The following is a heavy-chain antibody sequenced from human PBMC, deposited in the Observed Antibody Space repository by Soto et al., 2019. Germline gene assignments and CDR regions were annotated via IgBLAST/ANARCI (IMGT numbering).Heavy chain of an antibody. J-gene: IGHJ4*02. Sequence: EVQLLESGGGLTQPGGSLRLSCTASGFTFTDYAMHWVRQVPGKGLEWVSGITGSGLTTYYPHFAKGRFTISRDNSKNTLFLQMNSLRDEDSAIYYCAKSATVTRNWGQGAQVTVAA. V-gene: IGHV3-23*01. CDR3: AKSATVTRN. CDR2: ITGSGLTT. CDR1: GFTFTDYA. D-gene: IGHD4-17*01.